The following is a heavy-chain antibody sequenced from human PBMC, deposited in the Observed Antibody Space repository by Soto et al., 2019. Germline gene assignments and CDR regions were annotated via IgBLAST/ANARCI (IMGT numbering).Heavy chain of an antibody. CDR3: GGGLVVNGAWLDH. Sequence: GGSLRLSCAASGFTFSSFWMSWVRQVPGKGLEWVGNIKPDGSEQWYLDSVKGRFSISRDNAKNSLYLQMNSLRAEDTAVYYCGGGLVVNGAWLDHWGQGTLVTVSS. D-gene: IGHD2-15*01. CDR1: GFTFSSFW. CDR2: IKPDGSEQ. J-gene: IGHJ4*02. V-gene: IGHV3-7*01.